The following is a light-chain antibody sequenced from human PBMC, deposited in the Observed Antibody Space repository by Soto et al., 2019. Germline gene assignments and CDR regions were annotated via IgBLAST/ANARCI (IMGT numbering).Light chain of an antibody. Sequence: EIVLTQSPGTLSLSPGERGTLSCRASQSVSRSYLAWYQHKPGQAPRLLIYGASSRATGVPDRFSGSGSGTHFTLTISRLEPEDFAVYYCQQYGSSPPYTFGQGTKLEIK. CDR2: GAS. CDR3: QQYGSSPPYT. J-gene: IGKJ2*01. V-gene: IGKV3-20*01. CDR1: QSVSRSY.